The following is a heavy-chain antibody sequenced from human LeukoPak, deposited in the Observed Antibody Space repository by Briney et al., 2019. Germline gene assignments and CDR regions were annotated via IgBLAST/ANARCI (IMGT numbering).Heavy chain of an antibody. V-gene: IGHV3-53*01. CDR2: IYSGGST. Sequence: GGSLRLSCAASGFTVSSNYMSWVRQAPGKGLEWVSVIYSGGSTYYADSVKGRFIISRDNSKNTLYLQMNSLRAEDTAVYYCARLSSIVGATAFDPWGQGTLVTVSS. D-gene: IGHD1-26*01. CDR3: ARLSSIVGATAFDP. J-gene: IGHJ5*02. CDR1: GFTVSSNY.